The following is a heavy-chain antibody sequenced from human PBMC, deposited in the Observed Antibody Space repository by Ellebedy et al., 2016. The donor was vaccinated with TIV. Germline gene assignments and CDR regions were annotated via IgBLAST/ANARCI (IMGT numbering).Heavy chain of an antibody. Sequence: SETLSLTXAVSGASINSGDYYWSWIRQHPGKGLEWIGYIHYSGSTFYNPSLKSRLSISIDMSRNQFSLRLSSLTAADTAVYYCAREDLAGRGTFDFWGQGTMVLVSS. J-gene: IGHJ3*01. CDR2: IHYSGST. CDR3: AREDLAGRGTFDF. V-gene: IGHV4-31*11. D-gene: IGHD3/OR15-3a*01. CDR1: GASINSGDYY.